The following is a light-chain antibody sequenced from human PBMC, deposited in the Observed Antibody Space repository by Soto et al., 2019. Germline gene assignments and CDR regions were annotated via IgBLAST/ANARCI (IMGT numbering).Light chain of an antibody. CDR3: AAWDDSLDDPII. CDR1: SANIGEKT. CDR2: DDD. Sequence: QSVLSQPPSASGTPGQRVTISCSGGSANIGEKTVSWYQQFPGTAPTLLIYDDDQRPSGVPDRFSGSKSGTSVSLAISGLRSDDEATYYCAAWDDSLDDPIIFGGGTKVTLL. J-gene: IGLJ2*01. V-gene: IGLV1-44*01.